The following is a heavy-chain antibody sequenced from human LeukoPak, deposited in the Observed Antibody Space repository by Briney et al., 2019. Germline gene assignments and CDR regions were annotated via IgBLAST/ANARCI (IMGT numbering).Heavy chain of an antibody. CDR2: IYPGDSDT. CDR1: GYTFTNYW. Sequence: GESLKISCKASGYTFTNYWIGWVRQMPGKGLEWIGTIYPGDSDTRYSPSFQGQVTISADKSISTAYLQWSSLRASDTAIYYCARRDYDNHGHSFDIWGKGTMLTVSS. D-gene: IGHD3-22*01. J-gene: IGHJ3*02. V-gene: IGHV5-51*01. CDR3: ARRDYDNHGHSFDI.